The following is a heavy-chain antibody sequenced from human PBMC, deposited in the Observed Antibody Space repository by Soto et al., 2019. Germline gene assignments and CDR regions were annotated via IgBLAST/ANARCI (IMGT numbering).Heavy chain of an antibody. V-gene: IGHV5-51*01. CDR1: GYSFTSYW. Sequence: GESLKISCKGSGYSFTSYWIGWVRQMPGKGLEWMGIIYPGDSDTRYSPSFQGQVTISADKSISTAYLQWSSLKASDTAMYYCARHSYSSGWYVYYGMDVWGQGTPVTVYS. D-gene: IGHD6-19*01. CDR3: ARHSYSSGWYVYYGMDV. CDR2: IYPGDSDT. J-gene: IGHJ6*02.